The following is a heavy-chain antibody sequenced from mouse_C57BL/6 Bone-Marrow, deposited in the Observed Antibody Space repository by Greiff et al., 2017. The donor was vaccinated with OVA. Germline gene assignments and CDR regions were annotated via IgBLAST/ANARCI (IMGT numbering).Heavy chain of an antibody. Sequence: EVKVVESGGDLVKPGGSLKLSCAASGFTFSSYGMSWVRQTPDKRLEWVATISSGGSYTYYPDSVKGRYTISRDNAKNTLYLQMSSLKSEDTAMYYCARPAVVQFAYWGQGTLVTVSA. D-gene: IGHD1-1*01. J-gene: IGHJ3*01. CDR1: GFTFSSYG. V-gene: IGHV5-6*01. CDR2: ISSGGSYT. CDR3: ARPAVVQFAY.